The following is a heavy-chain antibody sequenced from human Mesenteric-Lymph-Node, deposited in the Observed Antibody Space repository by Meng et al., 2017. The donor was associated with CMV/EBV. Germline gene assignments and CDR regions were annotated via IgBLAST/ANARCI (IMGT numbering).Heavy chain of an antibody. Sequence: KGSGYSFTSYWISWVRQMPGKGLEWMGRIDPSDSYTNYSPSFQGHVTISADKSISTAYLQWSSLKASDTAMYYCARQLPARDWFDPWGQGTLVTVSS. J-gene: IGHJ5*02. CDR2: IDPSDSYT. D-gene: IGHD2-2*01. V-gene: IGHV5-10-1*01. CDR3: ARQLPARDWFDP. CDR1: GYSFTSYW.